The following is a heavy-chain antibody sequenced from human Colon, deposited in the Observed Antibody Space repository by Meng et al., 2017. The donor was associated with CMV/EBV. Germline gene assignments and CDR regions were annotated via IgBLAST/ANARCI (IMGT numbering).Heavy chain of an antibody. D-gene: IGHD3-16*02. J-gene: IGHJ4*02. CDR3: VRGGDLASQLPHGFDY. Sequence: GSLRLSCTVSDDSIRSYYWTWVRQTPGRGLQWIGYIYHSETYDSGSTNYNPSLKTRVTMSLDTAKSQVSLSLASATAADTAVYYCVRGGDLASQLPHGFDYWGPGALVTVSS. CDR1: DDSIRSYY. CDR2: IYHSETYDSGST. V-gene: IGHV4-59*01.